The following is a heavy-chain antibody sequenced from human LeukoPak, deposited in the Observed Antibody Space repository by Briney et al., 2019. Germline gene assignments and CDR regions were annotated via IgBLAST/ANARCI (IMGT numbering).Heavy chain of an antibody. CDR3: ASGSWDAFDI. CDR1: GFTVSSNY. J-gene: IGHJ3*02. V-gene: IGHV3-53*01. Sequence: GGSLRLSCAASGFTVSSNYMSWVRQAPGKGLEWVSVIYSGGSTYYADSVKGRFTISRDNAKNSLYLQMNSLRAEDTAVYYCASGSWDAFDIWGQGTMVTVSS. D-gene: IGHD1-26*01. CDR2: IYSGGST.